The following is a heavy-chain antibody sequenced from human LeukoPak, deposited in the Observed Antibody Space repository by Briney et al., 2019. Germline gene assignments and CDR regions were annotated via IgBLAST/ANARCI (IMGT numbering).Heavy chain of an antibody. Sequence: GGSLRLSCAVSGFTFSSYWMSWVRQAPGKRLEWVANIKQDGSEKYYVDSVKGRFTISRDNAKNSLYLHVDSLRVEDTAVYYCARWGAGFDYWGQGTLVTVSS. V-gene: IGHV3-7*04. CDR3: ARWGAGFDY. D-gene: IGHD3-16*01. CDR2: IKQDGSEK. CDR1: GFTFSSYW. J-gene: IGHJ4*02.